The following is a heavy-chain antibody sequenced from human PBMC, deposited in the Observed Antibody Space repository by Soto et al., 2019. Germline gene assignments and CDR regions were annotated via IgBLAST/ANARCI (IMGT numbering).Heavy chain of an antibody. J-gene: IGHJ4*02. Sequence: QVQLVQSGGEVKKPGASVEVSCRTSGYMFTTYGMSWVRQAPGQGLEWMAWISAYNGNKKYAQKFQGRGTMTTDTSTSTGSMYLRKLTSDFKGTAVCARTGGGMAARPLEYWGQGTLVTVSS. CDR2: ISAYNGNK. V-gene: IGHV1-18*04. CDR3: ARTGGGMAARPLEY. CDR1: GYMFTTYG. D-gene: IGHD6-6*01.